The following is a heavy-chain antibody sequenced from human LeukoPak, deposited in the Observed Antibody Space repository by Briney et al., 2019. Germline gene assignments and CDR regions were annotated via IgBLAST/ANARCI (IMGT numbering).Heavy chain of an antibody. V-gene: IGHV3-53*01. CDR2: IYSGGKT. Sequence: GGSLRLSCAASGFTVSSNFLSWVRQAPGKGLEWVSVIYSGGKTYYADSVKGGFTISRDNSKNTLYLQMNSLRAEDTGVYYCARGADRWNYFDYWGQGTLVTVSS. CDR3: ARGADRWNYFDY. CDR1: GFTVSSNF. D-gene: IGHD4-23*01. J-gene: IGHJ4*02.